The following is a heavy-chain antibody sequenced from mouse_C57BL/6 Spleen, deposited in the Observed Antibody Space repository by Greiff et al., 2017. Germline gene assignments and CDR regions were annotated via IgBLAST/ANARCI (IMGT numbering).Heavy chain of an antibody. CDR1: GYTFTDYY. CDR2: INPNNGGT. CDR3: ASRDYDDYAMDY. V-gene: IGHV1-26*01. J-gene: IGHJ4*01. D-gene: IGHD2-4*01. Sequence: EVQLQQSGPELVKPGASVKISCKASGYTFTDYYMNWVKQSHGKSLEWIGDINPNNGGTSYNQKFKGKATLTVDKSSSTAYMELRSLTSEDSAVYYCASRDYDDYAMDYWGQGTSVTVSS.